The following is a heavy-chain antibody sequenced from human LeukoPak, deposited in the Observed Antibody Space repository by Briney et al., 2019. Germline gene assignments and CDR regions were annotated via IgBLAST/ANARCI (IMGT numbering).Heavy chain of an antibody. CDR1: GGSFNYYY. D-gene: IGHD3-10*01. J-gene: IGHJ4*01. CDR3: ASRVYGLGSFNY. Sequence: SETLSLTCAVYGGSFNYYYWTWIRQPPGKGLEWIGSIYNSGTTYYNPSLKSRVTISVDTSKNQFSLKVSSVTAADTAVYYCASRVYGLGSFNYWGQGTLVTVSS. CDR2: IYNSGTT. V-gene: IGHV4-34*01.